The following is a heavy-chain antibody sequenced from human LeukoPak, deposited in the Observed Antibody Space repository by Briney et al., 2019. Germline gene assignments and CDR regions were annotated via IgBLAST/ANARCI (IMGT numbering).Heavy chain of an antibody. J-gene: IGHJ4*02. Sequence: ASVKVSCKASGYTFTGYYMHWVRQAPAQGLEWMGWINPNSGGTNYAQKFQGRVTMTRDTSISTAYMELSRLRSDDTAVYYCARDLSEYCSSTSCYGGDYWGQGTLVTVSS. CDR1: GYTFTGYY. D-gene: IGHD2-2*01. V-gene: IGHV1-2*02. CDR2: INPNSGGT. CDR3: ARDLSEYCSSTSCYGGDY.